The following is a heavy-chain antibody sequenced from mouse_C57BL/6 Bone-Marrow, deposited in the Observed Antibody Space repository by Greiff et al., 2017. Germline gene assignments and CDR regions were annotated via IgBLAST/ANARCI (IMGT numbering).Heavy chain of an antibody. CDR1: GFNIKDYY. V-gene: IGHV14-2*01. J-gene: IGHJ2*01. D-gene: IGHD2-5*01. CDR3: ARRAYYSNPYFDY. CDR2: IDPEDGET. Sequence: VQLQQSGAELVKPGASVKLSCTASGFNIKDYYMHWVKQRTEQGLEWIGRIDPEDGETKYAPKLQGKATITADTSSNTAYPQLSSLTSEDSAVYFCARRAYYSNPYFDYWGQGTTLTVSS.